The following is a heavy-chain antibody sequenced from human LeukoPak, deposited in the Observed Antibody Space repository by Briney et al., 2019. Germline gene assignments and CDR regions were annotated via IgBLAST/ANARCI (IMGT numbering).Heavy chain of an antibody. J-gene: IGHJ4*02. Sequence: GGSLRLSCAASGFTFSSYAMSWVRQAPGKGLEWVSAISGSGGSTYYADSVKGRFTISRDNSKNTLYLQMNSLRAEDTAVYYCAEDVGGRKQQLAHFDYWGQGTLVTVSS. CDR3: AEDVGGRKQQLAHFDY. D-gene: IGHD6-13*01. CDR2: ISGSGGST. CDR1: GFTFSSYA. V-gene: IGHV3-23*01.